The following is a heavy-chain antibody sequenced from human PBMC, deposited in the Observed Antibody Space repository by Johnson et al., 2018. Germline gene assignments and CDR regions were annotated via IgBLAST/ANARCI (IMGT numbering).Heavy chain of an antibody. V-gene: IGHV3-73*01. CDR2: IRSKANSYAT. J-gene: IGHJ1*01. Sequence: VQLVESGGGVVQPGRSLRLSCAASGFTFSNYGMHWVRQSPGKGLEWVGRIRSKANSYATAYAASVKGRFTISRDDSKNTAYLQMNSLKTEDTAVYYCTSEGHWGQGTLVTVSS. CDR1: GFTFSNYG. CDR3: TSEGH.